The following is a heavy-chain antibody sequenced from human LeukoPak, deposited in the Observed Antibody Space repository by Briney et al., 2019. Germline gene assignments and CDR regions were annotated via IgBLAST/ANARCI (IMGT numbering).Heavy chain of an antibody. Sequence: PSETLSLTCTVSGGSISSSSYYRGWIRQPPGKGLEWIGSIYYSGSTYYSPSLKSRVTISVDTSKNQFSLKLSSVTAADTAVYYCARLRVAVIDYWGQGTLVTVSS. D-gene: IGHD6-19*01. CDR3: ARLRVAVIDY. CDR1: GGSISSSSYY. V-gene: IGHV4-39*01. J-gene: IGHJ4*02. CDR2: IYYSGST.